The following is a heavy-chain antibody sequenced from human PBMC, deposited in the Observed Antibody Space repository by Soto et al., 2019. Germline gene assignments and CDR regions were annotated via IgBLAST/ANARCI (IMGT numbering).Heavy chain of an antibody. CDR2: IVVGSGNT. CDR3: AADYTGIHYGMDV. V-gene: IGHV1-58*01. J-gene: IGHJ6*02. D-gene: IGHD3-16*01. CDR1: GFTFTSST. Sequence: GASVKVSCKASGFTFTSSTVQWVRQARGQRREWIGWIVVGSGNTNDAQKFQERVTITTDMSASTAYMELSSLRSEDTAVYHGAADYTGIHYGMDVWGQGXTVTVSS.